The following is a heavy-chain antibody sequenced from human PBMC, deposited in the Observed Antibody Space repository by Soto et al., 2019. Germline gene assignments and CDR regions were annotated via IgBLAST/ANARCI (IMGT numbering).Heavy chain of an antibody. CDR1: GGSISSYY. V-gene: IGHV4-59*08. CDR2: IYYSGST. CDR3: ARRYGGNLDY. J-gene: IGHJ4*02. D-gene: IGHD2-15*01. Sequence: QVQLQESGPGLVKPSETLSLTCTVSGGSISSYYWSWIRQPPGKGLEWIGYIYYSGSTNYNPSLKSRVTISVDTSKHQVSLQLSSVTAAAPAVYYCARRYGGNLDYWGQGTLVTVSS.